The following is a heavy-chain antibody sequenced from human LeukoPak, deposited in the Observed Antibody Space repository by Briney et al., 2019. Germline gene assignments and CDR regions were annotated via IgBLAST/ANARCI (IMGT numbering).Heavy chain of an antibody. V-gene: IGHV1-2*02. Sequence: ASVKVSCKASGYTFTGYYMHWVRQAPGQGLEWMGWINPNSGGTNYAQKFQGRVTMTRDTSISTAYMELSRLRSDDTAVYYCARHSTTMVRGVIIAVGLDPWGQGTLVTVSS. D-gene: IGHD3-10*01. CDR1: GYTFTGYY. CDR2: INPNSGGT. J-gene: IGHJ5*02. CDR3: ARHSTTMVRGVIIAVGLDP.